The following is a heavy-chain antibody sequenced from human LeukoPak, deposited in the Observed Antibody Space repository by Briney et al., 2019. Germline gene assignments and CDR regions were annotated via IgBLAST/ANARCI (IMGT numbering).Heavy chain of an antibody. CDR2: ITSAGAT. D-gene: IGHD3/OR15-3a*01. V-gene: IGHV3-66*01. CDR3: ATRGLSGYYYGMDV. J-gene: IGHJ6*02. Sequence: GGSLRLSCAASGFTVTRNYMSWARLAPGKGLEWVSIITSAGATHYSTSVKGRFTISRDSSKSTVYLEMNSLRAEDTAVYYCATRGLSGYYYGMDVWGQGTTVTVSS. CDR1: GFTVTRNY.